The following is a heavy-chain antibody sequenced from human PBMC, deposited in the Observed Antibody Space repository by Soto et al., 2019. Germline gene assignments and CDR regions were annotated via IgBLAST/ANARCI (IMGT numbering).Heavy chain of an antibody. V-gene: IGHV5-51*01. J-gene: IGHJ4*02. CDR2: IYPGDSDT. D-gene: IGHD2-2*01. Sequence: PGESLKISCKSSGNSFTNYWIGWVRQMPGKGPEWMGIIYPGDSDTRYSPSFQGQVTISADKSIATAYLQWSSLKASDTAIYGCARMCVGYCSKGTCYFDNWGQGSLVTVSS. CDR1: GNSFTNYW. CDR3: ARMCVGYCSKGTCYFDN.